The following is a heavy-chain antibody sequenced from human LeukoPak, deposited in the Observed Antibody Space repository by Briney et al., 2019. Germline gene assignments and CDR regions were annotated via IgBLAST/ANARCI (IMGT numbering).Heavy chain of an antibody. CDR3: ARSYGDYITGAYAFDV. Sequence: PSETLSLTCTVSGGSISNYYWSWIRQPPEKGLEWIGYIYYSGSTNCNPSLKSRLTISVDTSKNQFSLKLSSVTAADTAVYYCARSYGDYITGAYAFDVWGQGTMVTVSS. CDR2: IYYSGST. V-gene: IGHV4-59*08. D-gene: IGHD4-17*01. J-gene: IGHJ3*01. CDR1: GGSISNYY.